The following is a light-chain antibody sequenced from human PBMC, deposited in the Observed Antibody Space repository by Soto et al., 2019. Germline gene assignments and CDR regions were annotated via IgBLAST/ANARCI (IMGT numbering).Light chain of an antibody. J-gene: IGLJ3*02. Sequence: QSVLTQPPSVSGAPGQRVTISCAGTSSNIGAGYGVHWYQQLPGRAPKLLIHNYVNRPSGVPDRFSGSKSGTSASLAITGLRTEDEADYYCHSYDSSAHWVFGGGTKLTVL. V-gene: IGLV1-40*01. CDR2: NYV. CDR3: HSYDSSAHWV. CDR1: SSNIGAGYG.